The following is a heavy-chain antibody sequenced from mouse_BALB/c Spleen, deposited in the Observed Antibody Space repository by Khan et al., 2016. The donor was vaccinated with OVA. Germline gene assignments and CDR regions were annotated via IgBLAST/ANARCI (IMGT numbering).Heavy chain of an antibody. Sequence: EVELVESGGDLVKPRGSPKLSCAASGFTFSDYGISWVRQTPEKRLEWVATISSGGSFTYYLDSVKGRFTISRDSAKNNLYLQMSSLRSEDTAMYYCARTPGYYGSNYFDFWGQGTSLTVSS. CDR1: GFTFSDYG. J-gene: IGHJ2*02. D-gene: IGHD1-1*01. CDR3: ARTPGYYGSNYFDF. CDR2: ISSGGSFT. V-gene: IGHV5-9-3*01.